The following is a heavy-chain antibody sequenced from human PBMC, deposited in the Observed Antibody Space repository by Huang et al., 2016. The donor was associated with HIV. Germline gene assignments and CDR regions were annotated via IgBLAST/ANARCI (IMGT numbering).Heavy chain of an antibody. CDR1: GFIFNIYS. CDR3: ARDGLRGRLMTRSLDY. J-gene: IGHJ4*02. Sequence: VSLRLSCSASGFIFNIYSMNWVRQAPGKGLEWVSYISSCSTTIYYADSVKGGFTIARDNAKNSLYLQMNSLRAEDTAVYYCARDGLRGRLMTRSLDYWGQGTLVTVSS. V-gene: IGHV3-48*01. D-gene: IGHD3-10*01. CDR2: ISSCSTTI.